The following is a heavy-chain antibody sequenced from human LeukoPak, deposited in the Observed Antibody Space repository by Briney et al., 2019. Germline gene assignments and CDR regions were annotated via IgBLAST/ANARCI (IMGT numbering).Heavy chain of an antibody. CDR2: MHYDGNIK. J-gene: IGHJ2*01. CDR1: GFTFSSYG. D-gene: IGHD2-15*01. Sequence: PGGSLRLPCAASGFTFSSYGMHWVRQAPGKGLEWVAFMHYDGNIKYYADSVKGRFTISRDISKNTLYLQMSSLRAEDTAVYYCAKDACSGGTCYGGWYCDLWGRGILVTVSS. V-gene: IGHV3-30*02. CDR3: AKDACSGGTCYGGWYCDL.